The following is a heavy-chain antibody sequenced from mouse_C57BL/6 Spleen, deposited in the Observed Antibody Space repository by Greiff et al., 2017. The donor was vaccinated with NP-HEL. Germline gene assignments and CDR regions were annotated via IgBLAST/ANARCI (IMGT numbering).Heavy chain of an antibody. Sequence: VKLQQPGAELVKPGASVKLSCKASGYTFTSYWMHWVKQRPGQGLEWIGMIHPNSGSTNYNEKFKSKATLTVDKSSSTAYMQLSSLTSEDSAVYYCASSYYYGSSSYWYFDVWGTGTTVTVSS. CDR3: ASSYYYGSSSYWYFDV. V-gene: IGHV1-64*01. D-gene: IGHD1-1*01. CDR1: GYTFTSYW. J-gene: IGHJ1*03. CDR2: IHPNSGST.